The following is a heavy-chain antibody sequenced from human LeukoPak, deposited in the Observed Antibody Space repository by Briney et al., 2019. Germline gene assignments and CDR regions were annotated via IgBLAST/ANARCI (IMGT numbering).Heavy chain of an antibody. Sequence: GESLKISCQGSGYSFTNSWIGWVRQMPGKGLEWMGIIYPGDSDTTYSPSFQGQVTISADKSISTAYLQWSSLKASDTAMYYCARSYGDYFVNFDYWGQGTLVTVSS. CDR3: ARSYGDYFVNFDY. V-gene: IGHV5-51*01. J-gene: IGHJ4*02. CDR2: IYPGDSDT. D-gene: IGHD4-17*01. CDR1: GYSFTNSW.